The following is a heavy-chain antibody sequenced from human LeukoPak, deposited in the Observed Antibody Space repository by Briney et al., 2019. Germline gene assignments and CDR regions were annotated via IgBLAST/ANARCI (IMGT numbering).Heavy chain of an antibody. D-gene: IGHD3-10*01. V-gene: IGHV4-39*01. CDR3: ARHGELLWFGEFDNWFDP. J-gene: IGHJ5*02. Sequence: SETLSLTCTVSGGSISSSSYYWGWIRQPPGKGLEWIGSIYYSGSTYYNPSLKSRVTISVDTSKNQFSLKLSSVTAADTAVYYCARHGELLWFGEFDNWFDPWGQGTLVTVSS. CDR1: GGSISSSSYY. CDR2: IYYSGST.